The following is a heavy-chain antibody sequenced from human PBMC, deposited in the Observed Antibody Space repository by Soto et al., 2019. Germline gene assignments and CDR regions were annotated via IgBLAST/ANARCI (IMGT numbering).Heavy chain of an antibody. J-gene: IGHJ6*02. Sequence: EVQLVESGGGLVQPGGSLRLSCVDSGFTFSNYWMSWVRQAPVKGLEWVGNIKQDGSEENYVDSVKGRFTISRDKAKNSMYLQMNSLRAEDTAVYYCARIASSGRGWDVWGQGTTVVVSS. CDR2: IKQDGSEE. CDR3: ARIASSGRGWDV. D-gene: IGHD3-10*01. CDR1: GFTFSNYW. V-gene: IGHV3-7*01.